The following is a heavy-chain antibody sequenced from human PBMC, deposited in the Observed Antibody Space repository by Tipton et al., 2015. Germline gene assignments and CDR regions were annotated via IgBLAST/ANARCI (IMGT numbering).Heavy chain of an antibody. CDR1: GGSISSYY. J-gene: IGHJ4*02. D-gene: IGHD5-18*01. CDR2: IYYSGST. CDR3: GRGDDSTAMATGFDY. Sequence: TLSLTCTVSGGSISSYYWSWIRQPPGKGLEWIGYIYYSGSTNYNPSLKSRVTISVDTSKNQFSLKLTSVTAADTAFYFCGRGDDSTAMATGFDYWGQGALVTVSS. V-gene: IGHV4-59*08.